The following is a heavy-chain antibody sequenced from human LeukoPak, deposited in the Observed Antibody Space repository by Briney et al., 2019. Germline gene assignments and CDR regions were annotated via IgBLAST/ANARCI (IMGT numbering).Heavy chain of an antibody. V-gene: IGHV3-21*04. CDR1: GFTFSSYS. CDR2: ISSSSSYI. CDR3: AKDVGYDILTGYYNGFDY. D-gene: IGHD3-9*01. Sequence: GSLRLSCAASGFTFSSYSMNWVRQAPGKGLEWVSSISSSSSYIYYADSVKGRFTISRDNAKNSLYLQMNSLRAEDTAVYYCAKDVGYDILTGYYNGFDYWGQGTLVTVSS. J-gene: IGHJ4*02.